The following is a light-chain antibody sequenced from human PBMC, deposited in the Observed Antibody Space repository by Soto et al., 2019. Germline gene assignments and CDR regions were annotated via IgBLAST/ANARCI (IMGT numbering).Light chain of an antibody. CDR1: QSVSSNN. Sequence: EIVLTQSPGTLSLSPGERATLSCRASQSVSSNNLAWYQQRPGQAPRVVIYGASTRATGIPERFSGSGSGPDFTLTISRLEPEDFAVYYCQQYGRSTFTFGPGTKVDIK. V-gene: IGKV3-20*01. CDR2: GAS. CDR3: QQYGRSTFT. J-gene: IGKJ3*01.